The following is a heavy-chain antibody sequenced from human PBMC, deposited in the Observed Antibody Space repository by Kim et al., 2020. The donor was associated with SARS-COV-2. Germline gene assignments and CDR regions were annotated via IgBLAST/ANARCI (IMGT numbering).Heavy chain of an antibody. CDR3: ARPGNDYGDLYFDY. D-gene: IGHD4-17*01. Sequence: VEGRFTTSRANSKNTLYLQMNSLRAEDTAVYYCARPGNDYGDLYFDYWGQGTLVTVSS. J-gene: IGHJ4*02. V-gene: IGHV3-53*01.